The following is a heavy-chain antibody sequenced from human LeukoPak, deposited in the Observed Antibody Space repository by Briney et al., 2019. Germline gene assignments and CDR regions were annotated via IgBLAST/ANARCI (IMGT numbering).Heavy chain of an antibody. CDR2: VSGSGGST. D-gene: IGHD5-12*01. V-gene: IGHV3-23*01. J-gene: IGHJ4*02. CDR3: ANTSRGYNDYDSPFDY. Sequence: GGSLRLSCAASGFTFSSYAMSWVRQAPGKGLEWVSAVSGSGGSTYYADSVKGRFTISRDNSQNKLFLQMNSLRAEDTAVYYCANTSRGYNDYDSPFDYWGQGTLVTVSS. CDR1: GFTFSSYA.